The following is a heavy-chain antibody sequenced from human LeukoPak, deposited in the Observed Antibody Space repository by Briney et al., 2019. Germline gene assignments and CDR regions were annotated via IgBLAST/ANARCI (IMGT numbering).Heavy chain of an antibody. CDR3: HGVMTTFGGVIVDY. Sequence: SVKVSCKASGGTFSSYAISWVRQAPGQGLEWMGRIIPILGTANYAQKFQGRVTITADKSTSTAYMELSSLRSEDTAVYYCHGVMTTFGGVIVDYWGQGTLVTVSS. V-gene: IGHV1-69*04. J-gene: IGHJ4*02. CDR2: IIPILGTA. CDR1: GGTFSSYA. D-gene: IGHD3-16*02.